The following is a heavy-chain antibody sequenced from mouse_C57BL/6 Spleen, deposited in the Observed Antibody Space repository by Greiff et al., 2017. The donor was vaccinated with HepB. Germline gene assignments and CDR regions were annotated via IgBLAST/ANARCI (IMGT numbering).Heavy chain of an antibody. Sequence: QVQLQQSGAELVKPGASVKISCKASGYAFSSYWMNWVKQRPGKGLEWIGQIYPGDGDTNYNGKFKGKATLTADKASSTAYMQLSSLTSEDSAVYFCARSGDDGYWVRYFDVWGTGTTVTVSS. CDR3: ARSGDDGYWVRYFDV. D-gene: IGHD2-3*01. J-gene: IGHJ1*03. CDR1: GYAFSSYW. CDR2: IYPGDGDT. V-gene: IGHV1-80*01.